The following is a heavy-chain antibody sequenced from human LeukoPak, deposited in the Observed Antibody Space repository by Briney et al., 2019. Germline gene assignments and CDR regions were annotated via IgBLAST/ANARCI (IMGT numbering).Heavy chain of an antibody. CDR1: GYSISSGYY. CDR2: IYHSGST. D-gene: IGHD6-19*01. J-gene: IGHJ4*02. Sequence: PSETLSLTCTVSGYSISSGYYWGWIRQPPGKGLEWIGSIYHSGSTYYNPSLKSRVTISVDTSKNQFSLKLSSVTAADTAVYYCARDQIGIAVAGTGDYWGQGTLVTVSS. V-gene: IGHV4-38-2*02. CDR3: ARDQIGIAVAGTGDY.